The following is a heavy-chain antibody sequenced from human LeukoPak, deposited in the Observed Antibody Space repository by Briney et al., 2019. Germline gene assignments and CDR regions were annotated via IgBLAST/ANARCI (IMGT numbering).Heavy chain of an antibody. CDR2: INPSGGST. CDR1: GYIFTSYY. V-gene: IGHV1-46*01. J-gene: IGHJ4*02. CDR3: ARDREEYYDSSGYPGV. D-gene: IGHD3-22*01. Sequence: ASVKVSCKASGYIFTSYYMHWVRQAPGQGLEWMGIINPSGGSTSYAQKFQGRVTMTRDTSTSTVYMELSSLRSEDTAVYYCARDREEYYDSSGYPGVWGQGTLVTVSS.